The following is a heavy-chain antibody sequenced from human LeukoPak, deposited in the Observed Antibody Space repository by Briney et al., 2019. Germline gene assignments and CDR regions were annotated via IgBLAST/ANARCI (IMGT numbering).Heavy chain of an antibody. V-gene: IGHV3-74*01. CDR3: ARASPYYYDNTGLYYEDY. CDR1: GFTFSSYW. D-gene: IGHD3-22*01. J-gene: IGHJ4*02. CDR2: INSDGSST. Sequence: GGSLRLSCAASGFTFSSYWMHWVRQAPGKGLVWVSCINSDGSSTRYADSVKGRFTISRDNAKNTLYLQMNSLRAEDTAVYYCARASPYYYDNTGLYYEDYWGQGTLVTVSS.